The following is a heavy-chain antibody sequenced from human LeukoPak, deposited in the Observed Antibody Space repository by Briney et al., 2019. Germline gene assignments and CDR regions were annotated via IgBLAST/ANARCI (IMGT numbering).Heavy chain of an antibody. CDR2: IRYDGSNK. CDR3: AKGLPYSGYDYWFDP. Sequence: GGSLRLSCAASGFIFNTYVMHWVRQAPGKGLEWLAFIRYDGSNKNYADSVKGRSTISRDNTKNSLFLQMNSLRAEDTAVYYCAKGLPYSGYDYWFDPWGQGTLVTVSS. D-gene: IGHD5-12*01. V-gene: IGHV3-30*02. CDR1: GFIFNTYV. J-gene: IGHJ5*02.